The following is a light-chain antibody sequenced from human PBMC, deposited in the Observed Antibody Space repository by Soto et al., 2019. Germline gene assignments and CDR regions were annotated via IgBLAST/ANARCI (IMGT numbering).Light chain of an antibody. V-gene: IGKV1-5*03. J-gene: IGKJ1*01. CDR1: QSIGDS. CDR2: RAS. Sequence: DVQMTQSPSTVAASVGDRVTITCRARQSIGDSLAWYQQKPGTGPKVLIYRASSLKSGVPSRFSGSGAGTEFTLTISSLQPDDFGTYYCQQYHTYALTFGQGTKVDI. CDR3: QQYHTYALT.